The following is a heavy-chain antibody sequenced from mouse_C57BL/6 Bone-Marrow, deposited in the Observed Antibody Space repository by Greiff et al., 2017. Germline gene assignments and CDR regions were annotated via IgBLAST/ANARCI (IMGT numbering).Heavy chain of an antibody. CDR2: IYPGNSDT. Sequence: VQLQQSGTVLARPGASVKMSCKTSGYTFTSYWMHWVKQRPGQGLEWIGAIYPGNSDTSYNQKFKGKAKLTAVTSASTAYMELSSLTNEDSAVYYCTRSCTTVVAPYYAMDDWGQGTSVTVSS. J-gene: IGHJ4*01. D-gene: IGHD1-1*01. CDR3: TRSCTTVVAPYYAMDD. V-gene: IGHV1-5*01. CDR1: GYTFTSYW.